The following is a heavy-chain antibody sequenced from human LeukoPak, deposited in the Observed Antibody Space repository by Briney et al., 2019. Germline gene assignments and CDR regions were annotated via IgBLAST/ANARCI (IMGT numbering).Heavy chain of an antibody. CDR2: INPNSGAT. CDR1: GYTFTAYY. J-gene: IGHJ4*02. V-gene: IGHV1-2*02. D-gene: IGHD6-13*01. CDR3: ASIMLYPSAAGPRNEYYFDY. Sequence: ASVKVSCKASGYTFTAYYMHWVRQAPGQGPEWMGWINPNSGATNYAQKFQGRVTMTRDTSISTAYMELSRLRSDDTAVYYCASIMLYPSAAGPRNEYYFDYWGQGTLVTVSS.